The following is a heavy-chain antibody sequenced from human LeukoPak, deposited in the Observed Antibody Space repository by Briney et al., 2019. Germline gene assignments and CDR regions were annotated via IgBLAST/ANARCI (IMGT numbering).Heavy chain of an antibody. Sequence: GGSLRLSCAASGFTFSSYGMHWVRQAPGKGLEWVAVIWYDGSNKYYADSVKGRFTISRDNSKNTLYLQMNSLRAEDTAVYYCAKDEVYYYDSSGYYYVGPTGVYWGQGTLVTVSS. CDR2: IWYDGSNK. V-gene: IGHV3-33*06. CDR1: GFTFSSYG. CDR3: AKDEVYYYDSSGYYYVGPTGVY. D-gene: IGHD3-22*01. J-gene: IGHJ4*02.